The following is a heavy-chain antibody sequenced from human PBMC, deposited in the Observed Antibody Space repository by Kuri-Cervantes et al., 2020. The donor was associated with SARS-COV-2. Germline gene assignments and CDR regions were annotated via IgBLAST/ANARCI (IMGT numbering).Heavy chain of an antibody. CDR3: ARSWRGNYYAMDV. CDR2: IKIKILGETR. CDR1: GFTFGEYA. J-gene: IGHJ6*02. V-gene: IGHV3-49*04. Sequence: GESPKIPCTSSGFTFGEYAMRWVRQAPGKGVGWVGFIKIKILGETREYAASVKGRFTISRDDSKNISCRTMNSLKSDDTGMYFCARSWRGNYYAMDVWGQGTTVTVSS. D-gene: IGHD3-3*01.